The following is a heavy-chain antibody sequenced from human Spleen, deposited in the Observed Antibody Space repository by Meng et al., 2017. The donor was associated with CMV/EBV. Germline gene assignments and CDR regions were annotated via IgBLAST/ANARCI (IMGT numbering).Heavy chain of an antibody. J-gene: IGHJ2*01. D-gene: IGHD1-1*01. CDR2: IYPGDSDT. V-gene: IGHV5-51*01. CDR3: ARSRLQHTWRFDL. Sequence: KVSCKGSGYSFSSYWIGWVRQMPGKGLEWMGNIYPGDSDTRNSPSFQGQVTMSIDKSISTAYLQWTSLKASDIAIYYCARSRLQHTWRFDLWGRGTLVTVSS. CDR1: GYSFSSYW.